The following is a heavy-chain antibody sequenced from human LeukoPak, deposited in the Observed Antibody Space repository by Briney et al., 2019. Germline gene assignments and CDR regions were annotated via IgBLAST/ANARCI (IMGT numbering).Heavy chain of an antibody. CDR1: GFTFSDHF. Sequence: GGSLRLSCAASGFTFSDHFMDWVRQAPGKGLEWVGRIRKKPNSYTTEYAASVEGRFTFSRDDSKNSLYLQMNSLETEDTAVYYCARVSATTGATDALDFWGQGTMVTVSS. J-gene: IGHJ3*01. CDR3: ARVSATTGATDALDF. CDR2: IRKKPNSYTT. V-gene: IGHV3-72*01. D-gene: IGHD1-1*01.